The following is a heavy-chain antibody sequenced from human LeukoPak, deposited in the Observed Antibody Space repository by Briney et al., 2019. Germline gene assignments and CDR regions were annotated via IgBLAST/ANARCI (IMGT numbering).Heavy chain of an antibody. CDR1: GGSISSGDYY. Sequence: SETLSLTCTVSGGSISSGDYYWSWIRQPPGKGLEWIGYIYYSGSTYYNPSLKSRVTISVDTSKNQFSLKLSSVTAADTAVYYCARGRSDYYDRSGHGRYFDYWGQGTLVTVSS. J-gene: IGHJ4*02. D-gene: IGHD3-22*01. CDR2: IYYSGST. CDR3: ARGRSDYYDRSGHGRYFDY. V-gene: IGHV4-30-4*01.